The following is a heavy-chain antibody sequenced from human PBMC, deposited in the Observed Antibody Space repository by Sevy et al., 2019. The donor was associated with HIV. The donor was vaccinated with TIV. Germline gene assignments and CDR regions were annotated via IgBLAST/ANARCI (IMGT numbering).Heavy chain of an antibody. CDR2: LKSDVYGGTV. V-gene: IGHV3-49*04. CDR1: GFTFGDYC. CDR3: TRWKAAQSIFDY. J-gene: IGHJ4*02. Sequence: GGSLRLSCTASGFTFGDYCMSWVRQAPGKGLEWVAFLKSDVYGGTVDHAASVRGRFVFSRDDSKTIDYLQMNDLKTEDTGVYYCTRWKAAQSIFDYWGQGALVTVSS. D-gene: IGHD6-13*01.